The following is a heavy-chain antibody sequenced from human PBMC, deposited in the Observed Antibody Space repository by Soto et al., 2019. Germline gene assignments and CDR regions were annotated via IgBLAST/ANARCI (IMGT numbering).Heavy chain of an antibody. D-gene: IGHD1-26*01. CDR3: ARDDEGGSDCDIGY. Sequence: QVQLVESGGGVVQPGRSLRLSCAVSGFTFSSHAMHWVRQAPGKGLEWVALISSDGSNKYYADSVKGRFTTSRDNSKNTMYLQMDSLRVEDTAVYYCARDDEGGSDCDIGYWGQGALVTVSS. J-gene: IGHJ4*02. CDR1: GFTFSSHA. CDR2: ISSDGSNK. V-gene: IGHV3-30-3*01.